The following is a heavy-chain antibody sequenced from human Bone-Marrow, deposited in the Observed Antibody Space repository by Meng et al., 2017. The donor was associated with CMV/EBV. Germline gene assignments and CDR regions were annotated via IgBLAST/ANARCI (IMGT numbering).Heavy chain of an antibody. Sequence: GGSLRLSCAASGFTFSSYSMNWVRQAPGKGLEWVSSISSSSSYIYYADSVKGRFTIFRDNAKNSLHLQMNSLRADDTAVYYCARDLQLSTWGQGTLVTVSS. J-gene: IGHJ5*02. CDR1: GFTFSSYS. CDR3: ARDLQLST. CDR2: ISSSSSYI. V-gene: IGHV3-21*01. D-gene: IGHD5-18*01.